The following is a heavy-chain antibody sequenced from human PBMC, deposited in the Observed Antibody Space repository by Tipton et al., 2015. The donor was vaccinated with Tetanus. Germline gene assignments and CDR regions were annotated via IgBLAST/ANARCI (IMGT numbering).Heavy chain of an antibody. Sequence: GLVKPSQTLSLTCVISGDSVSRNNATWNWIRQSPSRGLEWLGRTYYRSKWYNDYAPSVKSRITTKPDTSKNQFSPQLNSMTPEDTAVYFCARESPALDCWGQGILVTVSS. CDR3: ARESPALDC. D-gene: IGHD1-14*01. J-gene: IGHJ4*02. V-gene: IGHV6-1*01. CDR2: TYYRSKWYN. CDR1: GDSVSRNNAT.